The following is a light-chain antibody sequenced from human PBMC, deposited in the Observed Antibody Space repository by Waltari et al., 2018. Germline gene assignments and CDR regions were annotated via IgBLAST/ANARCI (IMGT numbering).Light chain of an antibody. CDR3: SSYISSDTLEL. CDR1: SSDVGGYNY. CDR2: DVS. V-gene: IGLV2-14*03. J-gene: IGLJ2*01. Sequence: HSALTQPASVSGSPGQSITISCTGTSSDVGGYNYVSWYQQHPGKAPKLMIYDVSNWPSGVSNRFAGSKSGNTASLTISGLQAEDEADYYCSSYISSDTLELFGGGTSLTVL.